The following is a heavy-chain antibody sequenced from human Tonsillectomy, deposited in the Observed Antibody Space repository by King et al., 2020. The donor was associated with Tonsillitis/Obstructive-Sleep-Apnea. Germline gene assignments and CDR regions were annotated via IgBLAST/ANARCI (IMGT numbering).Heavy chain of an antibody. V-gene: IGHV3-33*01. J-gene: IGHJ4*02. CDR2: IYYDENNK. D-gene: IGHD4-17*01. Sequence: VQLVESGGGVVQPGRSLRLSCAASGFTFNSYDMHCVRQAPGKGLEGVAVIYYDENNKYYADSVKGRFTVSRDNSKSTLDLQMNSLRVEDTAIYYCARDRSGAWAFDYWGQGTLITVSS. CDR3: ARDRSGAWAFDY. CDR1: GFTFNSYD.